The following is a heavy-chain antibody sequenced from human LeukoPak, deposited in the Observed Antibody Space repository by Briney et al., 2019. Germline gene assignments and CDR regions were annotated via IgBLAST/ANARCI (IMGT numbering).Heavy chain of an antibody. CDR2: IIPIFGTA. D-gene: IGHD3-22*01. J-gene: IGHJ4*02. V-gene: IGHV1-69*05. CDR3: ARVSLDRDSSGFAFDY. CDR1: GGTFSSYA. Sequence: SVKVSCKASGGTFSSYAISWVRQAPGQGLEWIGGIIPIFGTANYAQKFQGRVTITTDESTSTAYMELSSLRSEDTAVYYCARVSLDRDSSGFAFDYWGQGTQVTVSS.